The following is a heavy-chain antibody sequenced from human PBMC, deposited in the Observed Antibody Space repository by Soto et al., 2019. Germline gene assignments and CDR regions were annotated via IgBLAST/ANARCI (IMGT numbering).Heavy chain of an antibody. D-gene: IGHD6-6*01. Sequence: GGSLRLSCAASGFTFDDYAMHWVRQAPGKGLEWVSGISWNSGSIGYADSVKGRFTISRDNAKNSLYLQMNSLRAEDTALYYCAKDRYSSSSGLVDYWGQGTLVTVSS. CDR2: ISWNSGSI. CDR1: GFTFDDYA. J-gene: IGHJ4*02. CDR3: AKDRYSSSSGLVDY. V-gene: IGHV3-9*01.